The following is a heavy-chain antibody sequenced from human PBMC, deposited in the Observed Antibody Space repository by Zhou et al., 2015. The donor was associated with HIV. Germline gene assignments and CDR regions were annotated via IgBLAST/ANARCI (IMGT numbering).Heavy chain of an antibody. CDR3: ARSPYRPRGSGNYYYAMDV. D-gene: IGHD3-10*01. V-gene: IGHV1-69*01. J-gene: IGHJ6*02. CDR2: TIPILGAT. CDR1: GGSFTYNA. Sequence: QVQLVQSGAEVKKPGSSVKVSCKASGGSFTYNAINWLRQAPGQGLEWLGGTIPILGATNYAQKFQGRVTITADESTTTAYMDLTSLRSDDTAVYYCARSPYRPRGSGNYYYAMDVWGQGTTVTVS.